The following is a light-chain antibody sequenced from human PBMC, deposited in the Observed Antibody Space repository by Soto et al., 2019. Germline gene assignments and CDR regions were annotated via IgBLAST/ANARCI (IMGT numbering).Light chain of an antibody. CDR1: QTVTNNH. J-gene: IGKJ4*01. CDR3: QQYGGSIT. V-gene: IGKV3-20*01. CDR2: GTS. Sequence: IVLTQSPGTLSLSPGERATLSCRASQTVTNNHLAWYRQKPGQPPRLLIYGTSNRATVIPDRFSGSGSGTDFSLTVSRLEPEDFAVYYCQQYGGSITFGGGTKVEIK.